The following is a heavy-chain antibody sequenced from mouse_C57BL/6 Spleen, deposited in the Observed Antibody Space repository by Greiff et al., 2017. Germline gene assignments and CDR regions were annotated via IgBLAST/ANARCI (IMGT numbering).Heavy chain of an antibody. CDR2: IHPNSGST. Sequence: QVQLQQPGAELVKPGASVKLSCKASGYTFTSYWMHWVKQRPGQGLEWIGMIHPNSGSTNYNEKFKSKATLTVDKSSSTAYMQLSSLTSEDSAVYYCAREGYDGSWFAYWGQGTLVTVSA. V-gene: IGHV1-64*01. D-gene: IGHD2-2*01. J-gene: IGHJ3*01. CDR1: GYTFTSYW. CDR3: AREGYDGSWFAY.